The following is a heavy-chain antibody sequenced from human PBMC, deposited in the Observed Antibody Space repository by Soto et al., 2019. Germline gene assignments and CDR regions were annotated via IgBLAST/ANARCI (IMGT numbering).Heavy chain of an antibody. Sequence: ASVKVSCKASGYTFTSYGISWVRQAPGQGLEWMGWISAYNGSTNYAQKLQGRVTMTTDTSTSTAYMELRSLRSDDTAVYYCARGGGYCSSTSCFYYYYGMDVWGQGTTVTVSS. V-gene: IGHV1-18*01. D-gene: IGHD2-2*01. CDR2: ISAYNGST. CDR3: ARGGGYCSSTSCFYYYYGMDV. CDR1: GYTFTSYG. J-gene: IGHJ6*02.